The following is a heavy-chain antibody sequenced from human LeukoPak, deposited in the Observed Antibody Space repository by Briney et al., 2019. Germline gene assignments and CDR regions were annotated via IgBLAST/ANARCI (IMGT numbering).Heavy chain of an antibody. CDR3: ARGTLEDAFDI. CDR1: GGSISSYY. CDR2: IYYSGST. D-gene: IGHD1-1*01. V-gene: IGHV4-59*01. Sequence: SETLSLTCTVSGGSISSYYWSWIRQPPGKGLEWIGYIYYSGSTNYNPSLKSRVTISVDTSKNQFSLKLSSVTAADTAVYYCARGTLEDAFDIWGQGTMVTVSS. J-gene: IGHJ3*02.